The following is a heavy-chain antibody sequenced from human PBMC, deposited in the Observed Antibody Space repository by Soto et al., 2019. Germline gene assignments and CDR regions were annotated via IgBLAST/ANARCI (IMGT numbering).Heavy chain of an antibody. D-gene: IGHD3-10*01. V-gene: IGHV5-51*01. CDR1: GYSFTSYW. CDR3: ASSYYYGSGSYYNERYGMDV. CDR2: IYPGDSDT. Sequence: GASLKISCKGSGYSFTSYWIGWVRQMPGKGLEWMGIIYPGDSDTRYSPSFQGQVTISADKSISTAYLQWSSLKASDTAMYYCASSYYYGSGSYYNERYGMDVWVQGTTVTVSS. J-gene: IGHJ6*02.